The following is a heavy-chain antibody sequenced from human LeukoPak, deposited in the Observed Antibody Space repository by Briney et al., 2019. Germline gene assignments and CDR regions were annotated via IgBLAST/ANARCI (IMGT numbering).Heavy chain of an antibody. CDR2: ISSSGSYI. CDR1: GFTFSSYS. CDR3: ARGSCASNSCYGMDV. D-gene: IGHD2/OR15-2a*01. Sequence: PGGSLRLSCAASGFTFSSYSMNWVRQAPGKGLEWVSSISSSGSYIYYADSVKGRFTISRDNAKNSLYLQMHSLRAEDTAVYYCARGSCASNSCYGMDVWGKGTTVTVSS. V-gene: IGHV3-21*01. J-gene: IGHJ6*04.